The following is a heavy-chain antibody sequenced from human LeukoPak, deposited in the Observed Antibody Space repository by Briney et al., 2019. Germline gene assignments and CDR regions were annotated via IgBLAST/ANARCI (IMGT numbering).Heavy chain of an antibody. D-gene: IGHD6-19*01. Sequence: SGGSLRLSCAASGFTVSSNYMSWVRQAPGKGLEWVSVIYSGGSTYYADSVKGRFTISRDNSKNTLYLQMNSLRAEDTAVYYCARSIAVAGTRSGEYWGQGTLVTVSS. CDR2: IYSGGST. J-gene: IGHJ4*02. V-gene: IGHV3-53*01. CDR3: ARSIAVAGTRSGEY. CDR1: GFTVSSNY.